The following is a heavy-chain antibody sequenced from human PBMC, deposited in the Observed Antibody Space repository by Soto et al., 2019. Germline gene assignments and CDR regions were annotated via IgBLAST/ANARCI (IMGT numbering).Heavy chain of an antibody. CDR2: IYSGGST. Sequence: GGSLRLSCAASGFTVSSNYMSWARQAPGKGLEWVSVIYSGGSTYYADSEKGRFTISRDNSKNTLYLQMNSLRAEDTAVYYCARESSILTGLVNWGQGTLVTVSS. V-gene: IGHV3-66*01. D-gene: IGHD3-9*01. J-gene: IGHJ4*02. CDR3: ARESSILTGLVN. CDR1: GFTVSSNY.